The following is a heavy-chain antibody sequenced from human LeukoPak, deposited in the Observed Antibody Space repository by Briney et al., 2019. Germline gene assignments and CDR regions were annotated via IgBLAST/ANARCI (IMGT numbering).Heavy chain of an antibody. CDR3: ARDLDLGTTSY. V-gene: IGHV1-2*06. J-gene: IGHJ4*02. Sequence: GASVEVSCKASGYTFSGYSMHWVRQAPGQGLEWMGRISPNSGGTNYAQKFQGRVTMTRDTSINTAYMELSGLTSDDTAVYYCARDLDLGTTSYWGQGTLVTVSS. CDR2: ISPNSGGT. CDR1: GYTFSGYS. D-gene: IGHD1-7*01.